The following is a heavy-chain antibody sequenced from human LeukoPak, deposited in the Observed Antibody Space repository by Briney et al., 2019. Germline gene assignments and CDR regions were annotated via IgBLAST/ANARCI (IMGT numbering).Heavy chain of an antibody. Sequence: GTSLRLSCAASGFIFSNYAIHWVRQAPGKGLDWVAIISYDGNNKYYADSVKGRFTISRDNSKSTLYLQMNSLRAEDTAVYYCASVLHSSGYYGPFDYWGQGTLVTASS. CDR2: ISYDGNNK. J-gene: IGHJ4*02. D-gene: IGHD3-22*01. CDR1: GFIFSNYA. V-gene: IGHV3-30-3*01. CDR3: ASVLHSSGYYGPFDY.